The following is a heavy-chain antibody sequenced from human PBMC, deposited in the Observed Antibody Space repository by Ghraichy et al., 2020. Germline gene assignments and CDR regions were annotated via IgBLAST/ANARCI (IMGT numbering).Heavy chain of an antibody. CDR2: IKQDGNEK. CDR3: ARGAGFLVDY. CDR1: GFSISSHW. Sequence: GGSLRLSCSASGFSISSHWMNWVRQAPGKGLEWVAIIKQDGNEKHYVDSVKGRFTISRDAKNSLFLQMNSLRAEDTALYYCARGAGFLVDYWGQGTLVTVSS. D-gene: IGHD3-3*01. V-gene: IGHV3-7*03. J-gene: IGHJ4*02.